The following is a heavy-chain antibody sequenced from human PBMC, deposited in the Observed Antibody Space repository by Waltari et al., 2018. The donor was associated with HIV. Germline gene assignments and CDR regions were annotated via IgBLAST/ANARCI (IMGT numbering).Heavy chain of an antibody. CDR3: SRVFAPLQRETWYFDL. V-gene: IGHV3-30*03. J-gene: IGHJ2*01. CDR2: ISPDETET. D-gene: IGHD1-26*01. CDR1: GFTFTTYG. Sequence: SGGQVVQSGGSLWLSCSATGFTFTTYGMVWIRRAPATGLQWLAFISPDETETLYGDSVKGRFIISRDNSKNTIYFQMGGLTVEDTAIYYCSRVFAPLQRETWYFDLWGRGSLISV.